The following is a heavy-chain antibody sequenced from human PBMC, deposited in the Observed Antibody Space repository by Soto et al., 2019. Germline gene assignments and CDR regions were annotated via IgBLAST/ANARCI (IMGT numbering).Heavy chain of an antibody. V-gene: IGHV4-59*08. J-gene: IGHJ4*02. CDR1: GASISGYH. CDR2: ISYSGAT. Sequence: QVQLQESGPGLVKPSETLSLTCTVSGASISGYHWSWIRQPPGKGLECLGYISYSGATNYNPSLKSRVTMSIDTSKNQFSLQLNSVTAADTAVYYWARGFAIDWYTYYFDYWGQGPLVTVSS. D-gene: IGHD3-9*01. CDR3: ARGFAIDWYTYYFDY.